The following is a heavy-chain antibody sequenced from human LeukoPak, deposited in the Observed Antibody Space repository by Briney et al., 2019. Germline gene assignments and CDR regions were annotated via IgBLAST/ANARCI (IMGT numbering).Heavy chain of an antibody. Sequence: GGSLRLSCAASGFTFSSYAMSWVRQAPGKGLECVSTITGSDDATYYADSVRGRFTISRDNSKNTLYLHMNTLRAEDTAVYYCTKRMHSSSWYNYFDLWGQGTLVTVSS. V-gene: IGHV3-23*01. D-gene: IGHD6-13*01. CDR3: TKRMHSSSWYNYFDL. CDR1: GFTFSSYA. CDR2: ITGSDDAT. J-gene: IGHJ4*02.